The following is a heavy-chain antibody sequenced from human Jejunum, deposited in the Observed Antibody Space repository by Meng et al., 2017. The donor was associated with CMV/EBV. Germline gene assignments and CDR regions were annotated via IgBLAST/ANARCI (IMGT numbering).Heavy chain of an antibody. Sequence: SCLASGYNFTSFYMHWVRQAPGQGLEWMGIINPSDGTTTYAQRFQGKVSMTRDTPTNTAHMELISLTSDDTAVYYCATGGPGNTVDYWGQGTLVTVSS. CDR2: INPSDGTT. CDR3: ATGGPGNTVDY. J-gene: IGHJ4*02. CDR1: GYNFTSFY. D-gene: IGHD2/OR15-2a*01. V-gene: IGHV1-46*01.